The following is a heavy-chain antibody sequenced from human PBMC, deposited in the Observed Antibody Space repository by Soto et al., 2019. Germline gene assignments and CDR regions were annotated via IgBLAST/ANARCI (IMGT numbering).Heavy chain of an antibody. D-gene: IGHD2-2*01. CDR3: ARSPWAIVGSSARLAWFDR. V-gene: IGHV4-31*03. CDR2: IYYSGST. CDR1: GGSISSGGYY. J-gene: IGHJ5*02. Sequence: PSETLSLTCTVSGGSISSGGYYWSWIRQHPGKGLEWIGYIYYSGSTYSNPSLESRVTVSMDTSKNQFSLSLTSVTAADTAVYYCARSPWAIVGSSARLAWFDRWGQGTLVTVSS.